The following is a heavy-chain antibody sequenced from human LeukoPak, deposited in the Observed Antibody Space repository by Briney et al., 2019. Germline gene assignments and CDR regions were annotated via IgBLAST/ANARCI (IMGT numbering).Heavy chain of an antibody. Sequence: PSETLSLTCTVSGGPISSYYWSWIRQPPGKGLEWIGYTYYSGSTNYSPSLKSRLTISVDTSKNQFSLKLSSVTAADTAVYYCARTYGSSGLGYFDLWGRGTLVTVSS. CDR2: TYYSGST. CDR3: ARTYGSSGLGYFDL. V-gene: IGHV4-59*01. D-gene: IGHD6-13*01. CDR1: GGPISSYY. J-gene: IGHJ2*01.